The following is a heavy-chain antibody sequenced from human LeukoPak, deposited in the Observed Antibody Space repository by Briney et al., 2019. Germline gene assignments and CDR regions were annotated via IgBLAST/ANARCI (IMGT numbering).Heavy chain of an antibody. CDR1: GGSISDYY. J-gene: IGHJ4*02. V-gene: IGHV4-34*01. Sequence: PSETLSLTCTVSGGSISDYYWTWIRQPPGKGLEWIAEINHSGSTNYNPSLKSRVTISADTSKNQFSLKMNSVTAADTAVYYCARARETMGIDYRGQGTLVTVSS. CDR3: ARARETMGIDY. D-gene: IGHD1/OR15-1a*01. CDR2: INHSGST.